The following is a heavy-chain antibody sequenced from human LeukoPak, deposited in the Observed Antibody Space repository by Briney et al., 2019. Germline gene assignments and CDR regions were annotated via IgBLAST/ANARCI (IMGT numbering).Heavy chain of an antibody. J-gene: IGHJ4*02. CDR1: GFTFNHYA. Sequence: GGSLRLSCAASGFTFNHYAMSWVRQAPGKGLEWVSGINELGHTFYADSVKGRFTISRDNSKNTVFLQMNSLSGDDTAEYFCARDHGSQHSGAWYVFDYWGRGTLVTVSS. D-gene: IGHD6-19*01. CDR2: INELGHT. V-gene: IGHV3-23*01. CDR3: ARDHGSQHSGAWYVFDY.